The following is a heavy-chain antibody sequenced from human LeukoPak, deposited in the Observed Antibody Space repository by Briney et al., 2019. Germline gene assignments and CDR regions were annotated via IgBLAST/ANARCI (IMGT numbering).Heavy chain of an antibody. V-gene: IGHV3-7*01. CDR1: GFTFTTYY. CDR3: GRENWSIDY. Sequence: PGGSLRLSCAASGFTFTTYYMTWVRQAPGKGLEWVANINQDGSTAYYVDSVKGRFTFSRDNTKNTVYLQMNSLRAEDTAVYYCGRENWSIDYWGQGTPVSVSS. J-gene: IGHJ4*02. D-gene: IGHD1-1*01. CDR2: INQDGSTA.